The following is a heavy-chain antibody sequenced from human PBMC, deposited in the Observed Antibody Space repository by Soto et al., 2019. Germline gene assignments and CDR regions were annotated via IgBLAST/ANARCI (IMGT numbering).Heavy chain of an antibody. CDR3: AHTMAPRIFDS. CDR1: GFSLITSGVG. CDR2: IYWDDDT. J-gene: IGHJ4*02. Sequence: QITLKEAGPTLVKPTQTLTLTCSFSGFSLITSGVGVGWIRQLPGKALEWLALIYWDDDTGYSTSLRNRLTITKDTSRNQVVLTMTNMDPADTATYYCAHTMAPRIFDSWGQGTLVTVSS. V-gene: IGHV2-5*02.